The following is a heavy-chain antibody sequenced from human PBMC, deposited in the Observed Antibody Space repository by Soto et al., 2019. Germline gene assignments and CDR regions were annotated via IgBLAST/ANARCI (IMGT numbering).Heavy chain of an antibody. CDR3: ARGRYCLTGRCFPNWFDS. Sequence: QVHLLESGPGLVKPSQTLSLTCSVSGDSISTVDYFWAWIRQPPGQALEYIGYIYKSTTTYYNPSFEGRVAISLDTSNSQFSLTVTSVTAADTAVYFCARGRYCLTGRCFPNWFDSWGQGTLVTVSP. J-gene: IGHJ5*01. CDR1: GDSISTVDYF. CDR2: IYKSTTT. V-gene: IGHV4-30-4*01. D-gene: IGHD2-15*01.